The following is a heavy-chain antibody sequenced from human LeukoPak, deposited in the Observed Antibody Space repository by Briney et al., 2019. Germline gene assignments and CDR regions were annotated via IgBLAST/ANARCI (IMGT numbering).Heavy chain of an antibody. V-gene: IGHV7-4-1*02. Sequence: ASVKVSCKASGYTFTSYAMNWVRQAPGQGLEWMGWINTNTGNPTYALGFTGQFVFSLDTSVSTAYLQISSLKAEDTAVYYCARDRNYYGSGSPYFDYWGQGTLVAVSS. D-gene: IGHD3-10*01. CDR1: GYTFTSYA. J-gene: IGHJ4*02. CDR2: INTNTGNP. CDR3: ARDRNYYGSGSPYFDY.